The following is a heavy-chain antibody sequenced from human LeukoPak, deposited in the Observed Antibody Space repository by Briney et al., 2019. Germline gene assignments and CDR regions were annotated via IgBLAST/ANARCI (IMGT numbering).Heavy chain of an antibody. CDR2: ISGSGGDT. D-gene: IGHD3-10*01. CDR1: GFTFSSYA. V-gene: IGHV3-23*01. Sequence: GGTLRLSCATSGFTFSSYAMSWVRQAPGKGLEWVSVISGSGGDTYYADSVKGRFTISRDNSKNTLYLQMNSLRAEDTAVYYCAEHPSMPRGPGYWGQGTLVTVSS. J-gene: IGHJ4*02. CDR3: AEHPSMPRGPGY.